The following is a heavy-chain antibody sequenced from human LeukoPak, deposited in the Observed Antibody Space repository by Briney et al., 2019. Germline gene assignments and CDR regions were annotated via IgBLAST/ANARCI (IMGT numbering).Heavy chain of an antibody. CDR3: ARVRCSGSSCYAYSFYYMDV. J-gene: IGHJ6*03. CDR1: GFTFSRYS. Sequence: GGSLRLSCAASGFTFSRYSMNWVRQAPGKGLVWVSRINGDGSSTTYADSVKGRFTVSRDNAKNTLFLQMNSLTAEDTAVYYCARVRCSGSSCYAYSFYYMDVWGRGTTVTVSS. V-gene: IGHV3-74*01. D-gene: IGHD2-2*01. CDR2: INGDGSST.